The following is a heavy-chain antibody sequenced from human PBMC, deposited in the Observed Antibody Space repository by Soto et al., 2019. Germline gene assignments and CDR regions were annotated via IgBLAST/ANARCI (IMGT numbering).Heavy chain of an antibody. CDR2: ISNDGSRT. CDR1: GFTFRGYD. D-gene: IGHD6-19*01. Sequence: PGGSLRLSCAASGFTFRGYDMAWVRQAPGKGLEWVSSISNDGSRTYYADSVKGLFTISRGNSMNTLHLQMNSLRAEDTAIYYCAKDATRSSGWWHLDSWGQGAPVTVSS. J-gene: IGHJ4*02. V-gene: IGHV3-23*01. CDR3: AKDATRSSGWWHLDS.